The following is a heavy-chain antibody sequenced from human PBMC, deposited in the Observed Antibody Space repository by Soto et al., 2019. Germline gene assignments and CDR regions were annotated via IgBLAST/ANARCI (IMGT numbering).Heavy chain of an antibody. CDR3: AIGGYEIADAFDI. D-gene: IGHD5-12*01. J-gene: IGHJ3*02. CDR2: ISSSSSYI. CDR1: GFTFSSYS. Sequence: EVQLVESGGGLVKPGGSLRLSCAASGFTFSSYSMNWVRQAPGKGLEWVSSISSSSSYIYYADSVKGRFTISRDNAKNTLYLQMNSLRAEDTAVYYCAIGGYEIADAFDIWGQGTMVTVSS. V-gene: IGHV3-21*01.